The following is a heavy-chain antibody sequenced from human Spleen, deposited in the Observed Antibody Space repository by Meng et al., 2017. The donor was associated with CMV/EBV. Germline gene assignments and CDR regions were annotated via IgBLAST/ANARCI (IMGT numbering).Heavy chain of an antibody. CDR3: AKNSANFWSGYHDY. J-gene: IGHJ4*02. CDR2: IGGSGGST. Sequence: GESLKISCAASGFTFSSYAMIWVRQAPGKGLDWVSAIGGSGGSTYYADSVKGRFTISGDNSKNTLYLQMNSLRGEDAAIYYCAKNSANFWSGYHDYWGQGTLVTVSS. V-gene: IGHV3-23*01. CDR1: GFTFSSYA. D-gene: IGHD3-3*01.